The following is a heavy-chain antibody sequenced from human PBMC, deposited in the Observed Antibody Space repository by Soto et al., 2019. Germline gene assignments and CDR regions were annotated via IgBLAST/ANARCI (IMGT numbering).Heavy chain of an antibody. V-gene: IGHV1-46*02. CDR3: AREIGSGWYGISDY. Sequence: QVQLVQSGAEVKKPGASVKVSCKASGYTFNSYYMHWVRQTPGQELDWMGIITPSGGSTSYAQKFRGRVTMTRDTSTSTVYMGLSSLRSEDTAVYYCAREIGSGWYGISDYWGQGTLVTVSS. CDR2: ITPSGGST. CDR1: GYTFNSYY. J-gene: IGHJ4*02. D-gene: IGHD6-19*01.